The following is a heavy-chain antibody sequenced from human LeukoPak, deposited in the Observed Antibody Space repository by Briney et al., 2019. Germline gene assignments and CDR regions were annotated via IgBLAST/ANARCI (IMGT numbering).Heavy chain of an antibody. Sequence: GGSLRLSCAASGFTFSGSAIHWVRQASGKGLEWVGRIRSKVYSYATAYAASVKGRFTISRDDSKNTAYLQMNSLKIEDTAVYYCTVAYCGSGCYSGYWGQGTLVTVSS. CDR3: TVAYCGSGCYSGY. D-gene: IGHD2-21*02. CDR1: GFTFSGSA. J-gene: IGHJ4*02. CDR2: IRSKVYSYAT. V-gene: IGHV3-73*01.